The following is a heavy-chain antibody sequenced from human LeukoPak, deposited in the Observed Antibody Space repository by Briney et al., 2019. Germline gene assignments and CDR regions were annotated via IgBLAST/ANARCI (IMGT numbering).Heavy chain of an antibody. CDR2: ISGSGGST. J-gene: IGHJ4*02. V-gene: IGHV3-23*01. CDR1: GITLSNYG. Sequence: GGSLRLSCAVSGITLSNYGMSWVRQAPGKGLEWVADISGSGGSTNYADSVKGRFTISRDNPKNTLYLQMNSLTVEDTAVYFCAKRGVVIRVILVGFHKEAYYFDSWGQGALVTVSS. D-gene: IGHD3-22*01. CDR3: AKRGVVIRVILVGFHKEAYYFDS.